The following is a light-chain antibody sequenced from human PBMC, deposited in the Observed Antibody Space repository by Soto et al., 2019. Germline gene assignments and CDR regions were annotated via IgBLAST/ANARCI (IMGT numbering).Light chain of an antibody. CDR1: SSNIGSNT. Sequence: QSVLTQPPSASGTPGQRVTISCSGSSSNIGSNTVNWYQQLPGTAPKLLIYSNNQRPSGVPDRFSGSKSGTSASLAISGLQSEDEADYYCAAWDDSLNVHVFGTGTKVTVL. V-gene: IGLV1-44*01. CDR3: AAWDDSLNVHV. J-gene: IGLJ1*01. CDR2: SNN.